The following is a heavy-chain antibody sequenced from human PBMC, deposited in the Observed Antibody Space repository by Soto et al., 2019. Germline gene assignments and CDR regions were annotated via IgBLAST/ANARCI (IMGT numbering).Heavy chain of an antibody. D-gene: IGHD3-22*01. CDR2: ISVSGGST. CDR1: GFTFRNYA. V-gene: IGHV3-23*01. Sequence: GGSLRLSCAASGFTFRNYAMNWVRQAPGKGLEWVSGISVSGGSTYYADSVNGRFTVSRDNSKNTVFLQMNSLRAEDTAVYFCAKGMYYYDSSGYRLFDYWGQGTLVTVSS. CDR3: AKGMYYYDSSGYRLFDY. J-gene: IGHJ4*02.